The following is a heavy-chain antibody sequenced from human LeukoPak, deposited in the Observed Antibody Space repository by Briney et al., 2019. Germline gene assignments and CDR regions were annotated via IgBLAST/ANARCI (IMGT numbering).Heavy chain of an antibody. J-gene: IGHJ4*02. CDR1: GGSMSSSGYY. CDR2: LYYSGYI. CDR3: ARHDL. Sequence: SETLSLTCTVSGGSMSSSGYYWGWIRQPPGKGLEWIGSLYYSGYIYYNPSLESRVAISVDKSKNQFSLRLNSVTAADMAVYYCARHDLWGQGTLVTVAS. V-gene: IGHV4-39*01.